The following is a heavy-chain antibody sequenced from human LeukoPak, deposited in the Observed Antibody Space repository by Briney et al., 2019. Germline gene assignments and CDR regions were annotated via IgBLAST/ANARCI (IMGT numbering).Heavy chain of an antibody. CDR1: GYTFTSYG. CDR3: ARASDHILTGPHFDY. D-gene: IGHD3-9*01. J-gene: IGHJ4*02. V-gene: IGHV1-18*01. Sequence: GASVKVSCKASGYTFTSYGISWVRQAPGQGLEWMGWISAYNGNTSYAQKLQGRVTMTTDTSTSTAYMELRSLRSDDTAVYYCARASDHILTGPHFDYWGQGTLVTVSS. CDR2: ISAYNGNT.